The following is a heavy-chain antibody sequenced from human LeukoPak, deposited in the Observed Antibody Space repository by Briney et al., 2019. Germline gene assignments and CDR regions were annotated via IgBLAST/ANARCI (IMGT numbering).Heavy chain of an antibody. D-gene: IGHD5-12*01. J-gene: IGHJ4*02. V-gene: IGHV1-18*01. Sequence: ASVKVSCKASGVTFSSYAIIWVRQAPGQGLEWMGWISAYNGNTNYAQKLQGRVTMTTDTSTSTAYMELRSLRSDDTAVYYCARDREVWLRPRRRYYFHYWGQGTLVTVSS. CDR1: GVTFSSYA. CDR3: ARDREVWLRPRRRYYFHY. CDR2: ISAYNGNT.